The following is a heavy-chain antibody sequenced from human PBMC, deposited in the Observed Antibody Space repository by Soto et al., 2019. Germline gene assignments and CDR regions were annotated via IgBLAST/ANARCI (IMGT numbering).Heavy chain of an antibody. V-gene: IGHV4-39*01. D-gene: IGHD2-21*02. Sequence: QLQLQESGPGLVKPSETLSLTCTVSGGSISSSSYYWGWIRQPPGKGLEWIGSIYYSGSTYYNPSLKSRVTISVDTSKNQFSLKLSSVTAADTAVYYCVIVVVTATNWYFDLWGRGTLVTVSS. CDR1: GGSISSSSYY. CDR2: IYYSGST. CDR3: VIVVVTATNWYFDL. J-gene: IGHJ2*01.